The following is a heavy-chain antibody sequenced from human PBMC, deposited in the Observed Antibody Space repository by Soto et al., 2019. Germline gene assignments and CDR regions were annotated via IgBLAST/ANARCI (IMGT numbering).Heavy chain of an antibody. CDR2: IYYSGST. CDR1: GGSISSSSYY. CDR3: ARQMNGDNFDY. D-gene: IGHD4-17*01. V-gene: IGHV4-39*01. Sequence: PSETLSLTCTVSGGSISSSSYYWGWIRQPPGKGLEWIGSIYYSGSTYYNPSLKSRVTISVDTSKNQFSLKLSSVTAADTAVYYCARQMNGDNFDYWGQGTLVTVSS. J-gene: IGHJ4*02.